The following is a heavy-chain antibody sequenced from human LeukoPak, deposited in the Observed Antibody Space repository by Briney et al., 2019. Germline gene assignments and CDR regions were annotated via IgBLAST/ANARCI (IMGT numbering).Heavy chain of an antibody. D-gene: IGHD6-13*01. Sequence: GGSLRLSCSASGFTFSSYAMNWVRQAPGKGLEYFSAISSDGGSTYYADSVKGRFTISRDNSKNTLHLQMSSLRTEDTAVYYCVREVAAAGTDNKFCFDYWGQGTLVTVSS. J-gene: IGHJ4*02. V-gene: IGHV3-64D*09. CDR3: VREVAAAGTDNKFCFDY. CDR1: GFTFSSYA. CDR2: ISSDGGST.